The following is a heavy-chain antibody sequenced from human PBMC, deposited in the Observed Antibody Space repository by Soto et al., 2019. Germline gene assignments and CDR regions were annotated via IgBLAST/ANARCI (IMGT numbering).Heavy chain of an antibody. V-gene: IGHV4-59*08. Sequence: QVQLQESGPGLVKPSETLSLTCTVSGGSMSSYYWSWIRQPPGKGLEWIGYIYYSGSTNYNPSLQSRLTVSVATSTAPCSLNLTSVTAAATAVYYCARRWGGALDSWGQGTLVTVSS. CDR1: GGSMSSYY. CDR2: IYYSGST. CDR3: ARRWGGALDS. D-gene: IGHD3-16*01. J-gene: IGHJ4*02.